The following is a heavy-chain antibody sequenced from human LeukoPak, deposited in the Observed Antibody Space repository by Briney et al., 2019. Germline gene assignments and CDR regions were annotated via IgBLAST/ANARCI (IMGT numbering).Heavy chain of an antibody. J-gene: IGHJ4*02. D-gene: IGHD2-15*01. CDR1: GGSFGGYY. V-gene: IGHV4-34*01. CDR3: ARYIVVAQLGFDY. Sequence: SETLSLTCAVYGGSFGGYYWSWIRQPPGKGLEWIGEINHSGSTNYNPSLKSRVTISVDTSKNQFSLKLSSVTAADTAVYYCARYIVVAQLGFDYWGQGTLVTVSS. CDR2: INHSGST.